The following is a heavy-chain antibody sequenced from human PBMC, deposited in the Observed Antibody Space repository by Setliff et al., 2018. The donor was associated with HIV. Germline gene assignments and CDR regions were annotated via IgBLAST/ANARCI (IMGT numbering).Heavy chain of an antibody. D-gene: IGHD1-7*01. V-gene: IGHV4-34*01. CDR2: INHSGST. CDR1: GGSFSDYY. Sequence: SETLSLTCAVYGGSFSDYYWSWIRQPPGKGLEWIGEINHSGSTNYNPSLKRRVTISVDTSKNQFSLKLNSVTAADTVVYYCARVRLELRQYWFDSWGQGSPVTVSS. J-gene: IGHJ5*01. CDR3: ARVRLELRQYWFDS.